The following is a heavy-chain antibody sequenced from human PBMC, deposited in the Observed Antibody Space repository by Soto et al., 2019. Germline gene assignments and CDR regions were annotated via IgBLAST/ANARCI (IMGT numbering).Heavy chain of an antibody. CDR2: SRNKANSYST. CDR3: ATFSGSYTRRLCY. V-gene: IGHV3-72*01. CDR1: GFTFSDHY. D-gene: IGHD1-26*01. J-gene: IGHJ4*02. Sequence: EVQLVESGGGLVQPGGSLRLSCAASGFTFSDHYMDWVRQAPGKGLEWVGRSRNKANSYSTEYAPSVKGIYTISSEESMSSLYLQMTSLKAEDTTIYYCATFSGSYTRRLCYWGQGALVTVSS.